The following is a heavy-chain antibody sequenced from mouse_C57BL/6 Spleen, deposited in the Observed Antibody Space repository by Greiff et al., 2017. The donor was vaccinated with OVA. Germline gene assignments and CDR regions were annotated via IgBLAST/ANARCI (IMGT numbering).Heavy chain of an antibody. J-gene: IGHJ1*03. V-gene: IGHV14-2*01. D-gene: IGHD1-1*01. CDR2: LDPEDGET. CDR3: ARGIGGSSYDWYFDV. CDR1: GFNITDSS. Sequence: VQLKESGAELVKPGASVKLSCTASGFNITDSSMHWVKQRTEQGLEWIGRLDPEDGETKYAPKFQGKATITADTSSNTAYLQLSSLTSADTAVYYCARGIGGSSYDWYFDVWGTGTTVTVSS.